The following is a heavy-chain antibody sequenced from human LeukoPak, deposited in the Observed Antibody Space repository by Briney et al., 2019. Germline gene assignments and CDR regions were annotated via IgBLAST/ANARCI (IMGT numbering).Heavy chain of an antibody. CDR1: GFSLTTSRVG. CDR3: AHRPGMGAHRFDV. Sequence: SGPTLVKPTETLTLTCTLSGFSLTTSRVGVGWMRQSPGKALQWLTLIHRDDDTRYRPSLRGRLAVTKDASKNQVLLTMTNVDPADTGTYYCAHRPGMGAHRFDVWGQGILVTVSS. V-gene: IGHV2-5*02. CDR2: IHRDDDT. J-gene: IGHJ4*02. D-gene: IGHD1-26*01.